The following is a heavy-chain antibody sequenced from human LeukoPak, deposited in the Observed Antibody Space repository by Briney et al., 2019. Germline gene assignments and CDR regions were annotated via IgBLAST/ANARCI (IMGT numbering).Heavy chain of an antibody. V-gene: IGHV1-69*05. J-gene: IGHJ3*02. CDR1: GGTFSSYA. CDR3: ARVDCSSTSCYIVGAFDI. Sequence: SVKVSCKASGGTFSSYAISWVRQAPGQGLEWMGGIIPIFGTANYAQKFQGRVTITTDESTSTAYMELSSLRSEDTAVYYCARVDCSSTSCYIVGAFDIWGQGTMVTVSS. D-gene: IGHD2-2*02. CDR2: IIPIFGTA.